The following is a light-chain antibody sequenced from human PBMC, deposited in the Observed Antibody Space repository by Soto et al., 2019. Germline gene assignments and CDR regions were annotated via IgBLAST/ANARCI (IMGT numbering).Light chain of an antibody. CDR3: SSYTSSSTLV. V-gene: IGLV2-14*01. J-gene: IGLJ2*01. CDR1: SSDVGGYNY. CDR2: EVS. Sequence: QAVVTQPASVSGSPGQSITISCTGTSSDVGGYNYVSWYQQHPGKAPKLMIYEVSYRPSGVSNRFSASKSGNTASLTISGLQAEDEADYYCSSYTSSSTLVFGGGTQLTVL.